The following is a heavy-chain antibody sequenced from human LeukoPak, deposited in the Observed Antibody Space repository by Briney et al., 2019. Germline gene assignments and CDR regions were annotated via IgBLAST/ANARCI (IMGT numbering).Heavy chain of an antibody. D-gene: IGHD3-22*01. CDR3: ARGVYYDSSGTYYFDY. J-gene: IGHJ4*02. V-gene: IGHV1-69*04. CDR2: IIPILGIA. Sequence: GSSVKVSCKASGGTFSSYAISWVRQAPGQGLEWMGRIIPILGIANYAQKFQGRVTITADKSTSTAYMELSSLRSEDTAVYYCARGVYYDSSGTYYFDYWGQGTPVTVSS. CDR1: GGTFSSYA.